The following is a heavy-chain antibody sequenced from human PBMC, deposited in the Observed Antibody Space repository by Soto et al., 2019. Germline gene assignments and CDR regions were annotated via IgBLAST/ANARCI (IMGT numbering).Heavy chain of an antibody. V-gene: IGHV3-30-3*01. CDR2: ISYDGSNK. J-gene: IGHJ3*02. D-gene: IGHD1-7*01. CDR1: GFTFSSYA. CDR3: ARDRATGTTPPDAFDI. Sequence: QVQLVESGGGVVQPGRSLRLSCAASGFTFSSYAMHWVRQAPGKGPEWVAVISYDGSNKYYADSVKGRFTISRDNSKNTLYLQMNSLRAEDTAVYYCARDRATGTTPPDAFDIWGQGTMVTVSS.